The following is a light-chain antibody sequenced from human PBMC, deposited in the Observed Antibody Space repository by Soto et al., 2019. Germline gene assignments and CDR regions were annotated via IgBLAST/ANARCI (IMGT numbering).Light chain of an antibody. CDR1: QSVSSTS. J-gene: IGKJ3*01. CDR2: GAS. CDR3: QQYDNSRLFT. Sequence: ESVLTQSPGTLSLSPGERATLSCRASQSVSSTSLAWYQQKPGQAPRLLIHGASSRATGIPDRFSGSGSGTDFTLTISRLEPEDVAVYYCQQYDNSRLFTFGPGTKVDIK. V-gene: IGKV3-20*01.